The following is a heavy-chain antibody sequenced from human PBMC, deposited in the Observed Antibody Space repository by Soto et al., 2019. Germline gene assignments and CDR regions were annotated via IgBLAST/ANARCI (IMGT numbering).Heavy chain of an antibody. D-gene: IGHD6-19*01. V-gene: IGHV3-33*08. J-gene: IGHJ4*01. Sequence: PGGSLRLSCAASGFSFSTSAMTWVRQAPGKGLEWVAVIWYDGSNKYYADSVKGRFTISRDNSKNTLYLQMNSLRAEDTAVYYCARGSVIYSSGCYYFLY. CDR1: GFSFSTSA. CDR2: IWYDGSNK. CDR3: ARGSVIYSSGCYYFLY.